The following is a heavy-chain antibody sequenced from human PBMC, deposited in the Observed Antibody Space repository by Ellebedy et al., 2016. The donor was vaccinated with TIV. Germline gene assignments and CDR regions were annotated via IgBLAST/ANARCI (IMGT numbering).Heavy chain of an antibody. CDR1: GFTFSLYT. CDR2: ISGSTNYI. D-gene: IGHD4-23*01. Sequence: GGSLRLXCEVSGFTFSLYTMNWVRQAPGQGLEWVASISGSTNYIYYTDSVRGRFTISRDNSKNTLYLHMNSLRAEDTAVYYCAKDDPAPDYGGNLGFDYWGQGTLVTVSS. V-gene: IGHV3-21*01. CDR3: AKDDPAPDYGGNLGFDY. J-gene: IGHJ4*02.